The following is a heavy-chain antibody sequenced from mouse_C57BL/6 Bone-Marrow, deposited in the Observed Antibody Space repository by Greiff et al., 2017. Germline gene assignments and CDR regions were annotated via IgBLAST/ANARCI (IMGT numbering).Heavy chain of an antibody. J-gene: IGHJ2*01. CDR1: GFTFSNYG. CDR2: ISSGSSTI. Sequence: EVMLVESGGGLVKPGGSLKLSCAASGFTFSNYGMHWVRQAPEKGLEWVAYISSGSSTIYYADTVKGRFTISRDNAKNTLFLQMTSLRSEDTAMYYCARGMITYYFDYWGQGTTLTVSS. V-gene: IGHV5-17*01. D-gene: IGHD2-4*01. CDR3: ARGMITYYFDY.